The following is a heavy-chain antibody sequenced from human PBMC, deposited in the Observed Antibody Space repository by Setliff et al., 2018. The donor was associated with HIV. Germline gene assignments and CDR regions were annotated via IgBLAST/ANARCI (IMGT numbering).Heavy chain of an antibody. J-gene: IGHJ4*02. D-gene: IGHD4-17*01. CDR1: GHTFTVYY. Sequence: ASVKVSCKASGHTFTVYYMHWVRQAPGQGLEWMGWIKPDTGGTNYAQKFQGRVTMTRDTSITTAYMELSRLGSDDTVVYYCATDDYGGDSFDNWGQGTLVTVSS. V-gene: IGHV1-2*02. CDR3: ATDDYGGDSFDN. CDR2: IKPDTGGT.